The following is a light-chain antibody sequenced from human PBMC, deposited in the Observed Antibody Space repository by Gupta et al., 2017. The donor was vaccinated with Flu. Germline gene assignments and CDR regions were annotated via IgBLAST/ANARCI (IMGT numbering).Light chain of an antibody. Sequence: SNSNIGNNYVSWYQQLPGTAPKLLIYDNDKRPSGIPDRFSGSKSGTSATLGITGLQTGDEADYYCGTWDSSLTAHIFGTGTKVTVL. J-gene: IGLJ1*01. CDR3: GTWDSSLTAHI. V-gene: IGLV1-51*01. CDR2: DND. CDR1: NSNIGNNY.